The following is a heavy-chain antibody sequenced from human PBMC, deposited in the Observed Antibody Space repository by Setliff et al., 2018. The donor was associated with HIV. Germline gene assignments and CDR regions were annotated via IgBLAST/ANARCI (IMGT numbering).Heavy chain of an antibody. V-gene: IGHV3-30*03. CDR1: GGSISNYY. CDR3: ARDCRVGWVFTYGMGV. J-gene: IGHJ6*02. Sequence: LSLTCTVSGGSISNYYWSWIRQPAEKGLEWVAVMSYDGNNKYYADSVKGRFTISRDNSKNTLFLQMNSLRPEDTAVYYCARDCRVGWVFTYGMGVWGQGTLVTVSS. D-gene: IGHD6-13*01. CDR2: MSYDGNNK.